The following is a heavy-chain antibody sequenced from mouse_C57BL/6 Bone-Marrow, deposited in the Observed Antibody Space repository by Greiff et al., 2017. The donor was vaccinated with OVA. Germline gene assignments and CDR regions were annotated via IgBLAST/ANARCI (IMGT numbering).Heavy chain of an antibody. D-gene: IGHD1-1*01. CDR2: IHPNSGST. J-gene: IGHJ4*01. Sequence: QVQLQQPGAELVKPGASVHLSCKASGYTFTSYWMHWVKQRPGQGLEWIGMIHPNSGSTNYNEKFKSKATLTVDKSSSTAYMQLSSLTSEDSAVYYCARGLGYYYGSCYAMDYWGQGTSVTVSS. CDR1: GYTFTSYW. CDR3: ARGLGYYYGSCYAMDY. V-gene: IGHV1-64*01.